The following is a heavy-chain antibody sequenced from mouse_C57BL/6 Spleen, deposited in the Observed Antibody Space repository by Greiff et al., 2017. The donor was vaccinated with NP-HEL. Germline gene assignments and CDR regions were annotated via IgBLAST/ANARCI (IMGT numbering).Heavy chain of an antibody. CDR3: ARSRGDGYYFDY. CDR2: IYPGDGDT. D-gene: IGHD2-3*01. Sequence: QVQLKESGPELVKPGASVKISCKASGYAFSSSWMNWVKQRPGKGLEWIGRIYPGDGDTNYNGKFKGKATLTADKSSSTAYMQLSSLTSEDSAVYFCARSRGDGYYFDYWGQGTTLTVSS. CDR1: GYAFSSSW. V-gene: IGHV1-82*01. J-gene: IGHJ2*01.